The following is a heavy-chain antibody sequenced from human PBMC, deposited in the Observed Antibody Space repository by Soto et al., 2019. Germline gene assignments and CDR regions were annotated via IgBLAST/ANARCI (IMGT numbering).Heavy chain of an antibody. CDR1: GISLTAHG. Sequence: QEQLVESGGGMVHPGTSLRLSCVTSGISLTAHGMHWVRQAPGKGLEWVALSWYDGKTFYGDSVKGRFTISRDTSTVFLDMRSLRPDDTAVYFCARVRNNNDKRLDVWGQGTKFIV. CDR2: SWYDGKT. V-gene: IGHV3-33*01. CDR3: ARVRNNNDKRLDV. D-gene: IGHD2-8*01. J-gene: IGHJ6*02.